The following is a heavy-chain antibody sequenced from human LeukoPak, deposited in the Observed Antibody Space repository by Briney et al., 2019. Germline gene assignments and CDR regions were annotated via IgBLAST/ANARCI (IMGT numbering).Heavy chain of an antibody. D-gene: IGHD3-10*01. CDR1: GGSFSGYY. CDR3: ARSPWFGSNWFDP. V-gene: IGHV4-34*01. CDR2: INHSGST. J-gene: IGHJ5*02. Sequence: PSETLSLTCAVYGGSFSGYYWSWIRQPPGKGLEWIGEINHSGSTYYNPSLKSRVTISVDRSKNQFSLKLSSVTTADTAVYYCARSPWFGSNWFDPWGQGTLVTVSS.